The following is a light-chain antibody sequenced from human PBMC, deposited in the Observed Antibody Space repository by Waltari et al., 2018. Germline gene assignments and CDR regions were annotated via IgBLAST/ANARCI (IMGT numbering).Light chain of an antibody. V-gene: IGKV2-28*01. CDR3: MQALQTPRT. CDR1: HSLLHNNGKNY. J-gene: IGKJ4*01. CDR2: LGS. Sequence: DIVMTQSPVSLPVTPGEPASISCSSSHSLLHNNGKNYLDWYLQKPGQSPQLLIYLGSNRASGVPDRFSGSGSGTDFTLKISRVEAEDVGVYYCMQALQTPRTFGGGTKVEIK.